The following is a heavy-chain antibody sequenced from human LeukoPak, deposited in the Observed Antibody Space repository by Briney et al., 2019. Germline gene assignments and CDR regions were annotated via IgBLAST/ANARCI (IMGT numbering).Heavy chain of an antibody. D-gene: IGHD1-26*01. J-gene: IGHJ4*02. V-gene: IGHV3-74*01. Sequence: GGSLRLSCAASGFTFSTYAMSWVRQAPGKGLVWVSRINSDGSSTSYADSVKGRFTISRDNAKNTLYLQMNSLRAEDTAVYYCARVHRGSSPPYFDYWGQGTLVTVSS. CDR2: INSDGSST. CDR1: GFTFSTYA. CDR3: ARVHRGSSPPYFDY.